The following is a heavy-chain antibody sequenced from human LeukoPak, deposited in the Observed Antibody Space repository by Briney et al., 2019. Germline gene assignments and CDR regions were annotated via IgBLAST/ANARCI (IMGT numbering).Heavy chain of an antibody. CDR1: GYTFTGYY. J-gene: IGHJ6*02. D-gene: IGHD3-10*01. CDR3: ARDYYGSGSYYYYYGMDV. V-gene: IGHV1-2*02. Sequence: ASVKVSCKASGYTFTGYYMHWVRQAPGQGLEWMGWINPNSGGTNYAQKFQGRVTMTRDTSISTAYMELSRLRSDDTAVHYCARDYYGSGSYYYYYGMDVWGQGTTVTVSS. CDR2: INPNSGGT.